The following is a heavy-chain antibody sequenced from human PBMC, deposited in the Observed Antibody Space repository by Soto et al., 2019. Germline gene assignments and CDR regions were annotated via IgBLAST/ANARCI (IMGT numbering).Heavy chain of an antibody. CDR2: IGTAGDT. V-gene: IGHV3-13*04. J-gene: IGHJ4*02. CDR1: GFTFSSYD. CDR3: ARAIGPTLFDY. Sequence: GGSLRLSCSASGFTFSSYDMHWVRQGPGKGLEWVSAIGTAGDTNYAGSVKGRFTISRENAKNSLYLQMNSLRAGDTAIYFCARAIGPTLFDYWGQGTLVTVSS. D-gene: IGHD3-22*01.